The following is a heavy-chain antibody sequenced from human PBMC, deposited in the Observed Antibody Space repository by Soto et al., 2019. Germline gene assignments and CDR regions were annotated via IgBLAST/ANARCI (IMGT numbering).Heavy chain of an antibody. CDR2: IYPGDSDT. CDR3: ARPENGYRYGWWGFDI. CDR1: GYSFTSYW. Sequence: GESLKISCKGSGYSFTSYWIGWVRQMPGKGLEWMGIIYPGDSDTRYSPSFQGQVTISADKSISTAYLQWSSLKASDTAMYYCARPENGYRYGWWGFDIWGQGTMVTVSS. D-gene: IGHD5-18*01. V-gene: IGHV5-51*01. J-gene: IGHJ3*02.